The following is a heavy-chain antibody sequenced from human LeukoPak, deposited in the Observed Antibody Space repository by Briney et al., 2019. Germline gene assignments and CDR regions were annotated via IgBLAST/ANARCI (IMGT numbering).Heavy chain of an antibody. CDR2: ISYDGSNK. V-gene: IGHV3-30-3*01. CDR3: AGELSLRWFDP. J-gene: IGHJ5*02. D-gene: IGHD3-16*02. CDR1: GFTFSSYA. Sequence: GGSLRLSCAASGFTFSSYAIHWVRQAPGKGLEWVAVISYDGSNKYYADSVKGRFTISRDNSKNTLYLQMNSLRAEDTAVYYCAGELSLRWFDPWGQGTLVTVSS.